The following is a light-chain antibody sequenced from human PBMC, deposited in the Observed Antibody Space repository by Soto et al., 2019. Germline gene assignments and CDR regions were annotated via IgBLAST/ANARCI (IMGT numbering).Light chain of an antibody. Sequence: DVVMTQSPLSLPVTLGQPASISCRSSQSLVYSDGNTYLSWFQQRPGQSPRSLIYKVSNRDSGVPERFSGSGSGTDFTLKISRVEAEDVGVYYCMQGAHWPRTFGQGTKVEI. CDR2: KVS. CDR3: MQGAHWPRT. J-gene: IGKJ1*01. V-gene: IGKV2-30*01. CDR1: QSLVYSDGNTY.